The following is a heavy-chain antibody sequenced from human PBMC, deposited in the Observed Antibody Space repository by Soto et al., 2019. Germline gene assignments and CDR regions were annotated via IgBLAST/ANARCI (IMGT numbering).Heavy chain of an antibody. V-gene: IGHV3-21*01. J-gene: IGHJ6*03. CDR2: ISSSSTYI. Sequence: GGSLRLSCAASGFIFSNYNMNWVRQAPGKGLEWVASISSSSTYIYYADSVKGRFTISGDNAKDSLYLHMNSLRAEDTAVYYCAREGRRFVYMDVWGKGTTVTVSS. CDR1: GFIFSNYN. CDR3: AREGRRFVYMDV.